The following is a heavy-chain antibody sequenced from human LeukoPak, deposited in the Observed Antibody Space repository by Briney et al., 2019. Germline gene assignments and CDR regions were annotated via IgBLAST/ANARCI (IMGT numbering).Heavy chain of an antibody. J-gene: IGHJ6*02. D-gene: IGHD3-16*01. Sequence: PGRSLRLSCAASGFTFSDYYMSSIRQAPGKGLEWVSYISSSGSTTYYADSVKGRFTISRDNAKNSLCLQMNSLRAEDTAVYYCASGLGYGDYYGMAVWGQGTTVTVSS. CDR3: ASGLGYGDYYGMAV. CDR1: GFTFSDYY. CDR2: ISSSGSTT. V-gene: IGHV3-11*01.